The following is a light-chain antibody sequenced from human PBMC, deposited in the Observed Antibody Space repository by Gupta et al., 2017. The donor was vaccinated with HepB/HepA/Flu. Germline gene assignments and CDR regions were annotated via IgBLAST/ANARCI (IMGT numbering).Light chain of an antibody. CDR2: GNS. CDR3: QSYDSSLSAVV. V-gene: IGLV1-40*01. J-gene: IGLJ2*01. Sequence: QSALPQPPPVSGAPGQRVTTSCTGSSSNIGAGYDVHWYQQLPGTAPKLLIYGNSNRPSGVPDRFSGSKSGTSASLAITGLQAEDEADYYCQSYDSSLSAVVFGGGTKLTVL. CDR1: SSNIGAGYD.